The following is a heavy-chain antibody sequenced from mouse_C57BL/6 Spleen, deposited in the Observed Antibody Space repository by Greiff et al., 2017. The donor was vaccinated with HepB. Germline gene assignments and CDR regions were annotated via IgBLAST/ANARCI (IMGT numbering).Heavy chain of an antibody. Sequence: QVQLQQSGPELVKPGASVKISCKASGYAFSSSWMNWVKQRPGKGLEWIGRIYPGDGDTNYNGKFKGKATLTADKSSSTAYMQLSSLTSEDSAIYFCANYYEYDDYWGQGTTLTVSS. J-gene: IGHJ2*01. CDR3: ANYYEYDDY. D-gene: IGHD2-4*01. CDR1: GYAFSSSW. CDR2: IYPGDGDT. V-gene: IGHV1-82*01.